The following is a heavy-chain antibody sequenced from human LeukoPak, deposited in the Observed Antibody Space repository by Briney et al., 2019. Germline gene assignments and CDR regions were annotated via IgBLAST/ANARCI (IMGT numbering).Heavy chain of an antibody. CDR2: IYSGGST. CDR3: ARDPVSADWEALYGMDV. V-gene: IGHV3-66*02. CDR1: GFTVSNNY. J-gene: IGHJ6*02. Sequence: GGSLRLSCAASGFTVSNNYMSWVRQAPGKGLEWVSVIYSGGSTYYADSVKGRFTISRDNSKNTLYLQMNSLRAEDTAVYYCARDPVSADWEALYGMDVWGQGTTVTVSS. D-gene: IGHD3-9*01.